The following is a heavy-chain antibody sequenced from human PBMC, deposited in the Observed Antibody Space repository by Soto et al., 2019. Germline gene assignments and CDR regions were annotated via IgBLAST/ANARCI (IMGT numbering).Heavy chain of an antibody. J-gene: IGHJ6*03. D-gene: IGHD7-27*01. CDR3: ARDLSWGSNWYYYMDV. V-gene: IGHV3-23*01. CDR2: ISGSGGST. Sequence: GGSLRLSCEACGFTFSSYAMSWVRQAPGKGLEWVSAISGSGGSTYYADSVKGRFTISRDNARNSLYLQMNSLRAEDTAVYYCARDLSWGSNWYYYMDVWGKGTTVTVSS. CDR1: GFTFSSYA.